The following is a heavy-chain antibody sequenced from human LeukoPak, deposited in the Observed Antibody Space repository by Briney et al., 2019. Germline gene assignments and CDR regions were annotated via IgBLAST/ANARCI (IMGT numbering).Heavy chain of an antibody. V-gene: IGHV1-2*06. CDR3: ARDLSSTPHWELDY. CDR2: VNSNSAVA. J-gene: IGHJ4*02. CDR1: GYTFTDYF. D-gene: IGHD7-27*01. Sequence: GASVKVSCKTSGYTFTDYFIRWVRQAPGQGLEWMGRVNSNSAVAESEEKFQGRVTVTRDTSIRTVYMELFRLTSDDTAIYYCARDLSSTPHWELDYWGQGTLVTVSS.